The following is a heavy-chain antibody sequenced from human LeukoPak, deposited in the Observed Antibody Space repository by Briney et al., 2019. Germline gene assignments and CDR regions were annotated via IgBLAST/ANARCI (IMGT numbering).Heavy chain of an antibody. Sequence: PGGSLRLSCAASGFTFDDYGMSWVRQAPGKGLEWVSGINWNGGSTGYADSVKGRFTISRDNAKNSLYLQMNSLRAEDTALYYCARGPNYYDSSGYYFDYWGQGTLVTVSS. CDR2: INWNGGST. V-gene: IGHV3-20*04. J-gene: IGHJ4*02. CDR3: ARGPNYYDSSGYYFDY. CDR1: GFTFDDYG. D-gene: IGHD3-22*01.